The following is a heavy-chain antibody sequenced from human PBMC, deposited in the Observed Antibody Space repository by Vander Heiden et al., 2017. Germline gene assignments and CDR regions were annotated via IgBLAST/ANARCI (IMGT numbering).Heavy chain of an antibody. CDR2: ISGSGGST. Sequence: EVQLLECAGVFVQPGGTLRLSCSTSGFPGSSYGMSWVGQAPGKGLEWVSAISGSGGSTSYADSVKGRFTISRDNSKNTLYLQMNSLTAAATDVYYCAKVGSGSYYDYYFDYWGQGTLVTVSS. CDR3: AKVGSGSYYDYYFDY. CDR1: GFPGSSYG. J-gene: IGHJ4*02. D-gene: IGHD1-26*01. V-gene: IGHV3-23*01.